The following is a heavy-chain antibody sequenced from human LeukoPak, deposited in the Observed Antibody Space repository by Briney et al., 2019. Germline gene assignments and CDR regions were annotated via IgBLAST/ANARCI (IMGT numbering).Heavy chain of an antibody. Sequence: PGGSLRLSCAASGFTFSSYSMNWVRQAPGKGLEWVSSISSSSSYIYYADSVKGRFTISRDNAKNSLYLQMNSLRAEDTAVYYCARGAPDTKYYDFWSGYSHSSYYYYMDVCGKGTTGTVSS. D-gene: IGHD3-3*01. J-gene: IGHJ6*03. CDR1: GFTFSSYS. V-gene: IGHV3-21*01. CDR2: ISSSSSYI. CDR3: ARGAPDTKYYDFWSGYSHSSYYYYMDV.